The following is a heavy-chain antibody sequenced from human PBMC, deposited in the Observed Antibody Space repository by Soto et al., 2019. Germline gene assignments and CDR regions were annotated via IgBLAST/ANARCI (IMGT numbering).Heavy chain of an antibody. J-gene: IGHJ4*02. V-gene: IGHV3-74*01. Sequence: EVQLVESGGGLVQPGGSLRLSCAASGFTFSSYWMHWVRQAPGKGLVWVSRINSDGSSTSYVDSVKGRFTISRDNAKNTLYLQMNSLRAEDTAVYYCGRDFWRGLPDYWGQGTLVTVSS. CDR1: GFTFSSYW. CDR2: INSDGSST. CDR3: GRDFWRGLPDY. D-gene: IGHD3-3*01.